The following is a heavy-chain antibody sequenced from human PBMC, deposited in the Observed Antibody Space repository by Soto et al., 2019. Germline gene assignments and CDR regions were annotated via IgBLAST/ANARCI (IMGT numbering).Heavy chain of an antibody. J-gene: IGHJ4*02. CDR3: ARDRLRGYDSSGFYS. V-gene: IGHV1-18*04. Sequence: ASVKVSCKTSGQTFTDYKLHWVRQAPGQVLEWMGWINPSDGNRNFAQKFEDRVTMTTATSTNTVFLELRSLKSDDTAIYYCARDRLRGYDSSGFYSWGQGTMVTVSS. CDR2: INPSDGNR. D-gene: IGHD3-22*01. CDR1: GQTFTDYK.